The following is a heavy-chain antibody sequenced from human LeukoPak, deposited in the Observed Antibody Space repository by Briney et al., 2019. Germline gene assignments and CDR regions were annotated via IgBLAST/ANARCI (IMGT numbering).Heavy chain of an antibody. V-gene: IGHV4-38-2*01. CDR1: GSSITSDYF. CDR2: IYYSWGM. CDR3: ARNVTAGFFDY. J-gene: IGHJ4*02. D-gene: IGHD1-1*01. Sequence: SETLSLTCAVSGSSITSDYFWGWIRQPPGKGLEWIATIYYSWGMYFNPSLKSRVTVSLDASKNQFSLKMTSLTAADTAIYYCARNVTAGFFDYWGQGIMVTFST.